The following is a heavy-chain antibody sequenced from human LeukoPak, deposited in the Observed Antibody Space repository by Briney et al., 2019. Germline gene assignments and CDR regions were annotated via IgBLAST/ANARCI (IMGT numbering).Heavy chain of an antibody. Sequence: PSQTLSLTCTVCGGSISSGSYYWSWIREHPGKGLEWIGYIYYSGSTYYNPSLKSRVTISVDTSKNQFSLKLSSVTAADTAVYYCARGLGGAYYYDSSGHPLDYWGQGTLVTVSS. D-gene: IGHD3-22*01. CDR3: ARGLGGAYYYDSSGHPLDY. CDR1: GGSISSGSYY. J-gene: IGHJ4*02. V-gene: IGHV4-31*03. CDR2: IYYSGST.